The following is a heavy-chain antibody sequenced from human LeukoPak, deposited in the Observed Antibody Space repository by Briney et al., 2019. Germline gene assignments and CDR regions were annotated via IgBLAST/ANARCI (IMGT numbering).Heavy chain of an antibody. J-gene: IGHJ4*02. CDR2: IYYSGST. CDR3: ARDAPRPLMRSSGWYWGY. Sequence: SETLSLTCTVSGGSISSSSYYWGWIRQPPGKGLEWIGSIYYSGSTYYNPSLKSRVTISVDTSKNQFSLKLSSVTAADTAVYYCARDAPRPLMRSSGWYWGYWGQGTLVTVSS. V-gene: IGHV4-39*07. D-gene: IGHD6-19*01. CDR1: GGSISSSSYY.